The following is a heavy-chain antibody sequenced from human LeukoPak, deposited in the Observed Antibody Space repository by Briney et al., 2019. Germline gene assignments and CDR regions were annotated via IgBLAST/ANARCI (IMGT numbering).Heavy chain of an antibody. CDR1: GFTFSSYW. CDR2: IKQEGREK. J-gene: IGHJ4*02. CDR3: ARVILYGSGSYYIDY. V-gene: IGHV3-7*03. D-gene: IGHD3-10*01. Sequence: GGSLRLSWAAAGFTFSSYWMRWVRQAPGKGLEWVANIKQEGREKYYVDSVEGRFTIARDNAKNSLYLQMNSLRAEDTAVYYCARVILYGSGSYYIDYWGQGTLVTVSS.